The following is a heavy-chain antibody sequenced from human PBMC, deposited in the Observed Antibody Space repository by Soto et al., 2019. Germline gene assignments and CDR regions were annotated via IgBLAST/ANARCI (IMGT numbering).Heavy chain of an antibody. V-gene: IGHV4-39*01. CDR1: GGSISSSSDY. CDR2: VYNGGSP. J-gene: IGHJ5*02. D-gene: IGHD5-12*01. CDR3: ARHTKPSGFGLSWFDP. Sequence: SETLSLTCTVSGGSISSSSDYWGWIRQSPGKGLEWIGSVYNGGSPYYNPSLRSRVTISVDTSKNQFSLQLSSVTAADTAVYYCARHTKPSGFGLSWFDPWGQGTLVTVSS.